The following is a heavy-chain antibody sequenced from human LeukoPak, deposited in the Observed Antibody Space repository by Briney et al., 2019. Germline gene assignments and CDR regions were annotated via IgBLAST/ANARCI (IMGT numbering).Heavy chain of an antibody. CDR1: GYSFTSYW. CDR3: ARHALVAGTSIGASDI. Sequence: GESLKISCKGSGYSFTSYWIGWVRQMPGKGLEWMGIIYPGDSDTRYSPSFQGQVTISADKSISTAYLQWSSLKASDTAMYYCARHALVAGTSIGASDIWGQGTMVTVSS. CDR2: IYPGDSDT. V-gene: IGHV5-51*01. D-gene: IGHD6-19*01. J-gene: IGHJ3*02.